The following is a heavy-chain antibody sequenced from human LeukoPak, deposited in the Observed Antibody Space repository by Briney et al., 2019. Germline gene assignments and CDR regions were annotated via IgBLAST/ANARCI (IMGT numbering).Heavy chain of an antibody. CDR3: AREVVVVVAARGGGWFDP. D-gene: IGHD2-15*01. CDR2: INPNSGVT. CDR1: GYTFSGFY. V-gene: IGHV1-2*02. J-gene: IGHJ5*02. Sequence: ASVKVSCKASGYTFSGFYIHWVRQAPGQGLEWMGWINPNSGVTNYAQKLQGRVTITRDTSIDTAYMQLSRLRSDDTAVYYCAREVVVVVAARGGGWFDPWGQGTLVTVSS.